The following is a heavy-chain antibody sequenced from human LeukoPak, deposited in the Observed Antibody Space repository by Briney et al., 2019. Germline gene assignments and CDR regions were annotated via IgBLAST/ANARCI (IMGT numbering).Heavy chain of an antibody. CDR3: ASSYDSSGYPYYFDY. CDR2: INHSGST. D-gene: IGHD3-22*01. Sequence: LETLSLTCAVYGGSFSGYYWSWIRQPPGRGLEWIGEINHSGSTNYNPSLKSLVTISVDTSKNQFSLKLSSVTAADTAVYYCASSYDSSGYPYYFDYWGQGTLVTVSS. CDR1: GGSFSGYY. V-gene: IGHV4-34*01. J-gene: IGHJ4*02.